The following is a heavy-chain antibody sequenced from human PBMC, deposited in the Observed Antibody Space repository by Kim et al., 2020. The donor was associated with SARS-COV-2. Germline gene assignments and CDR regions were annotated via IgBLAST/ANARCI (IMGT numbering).Heavy chain of an antibody. CDR2: IYYSGGT. Sequence: SETLSLTCTVSGGSISSYYWSWIRQPPGKGLEWIGYIYYSGGTNYNPSLKSRVTISVDTSKNQFSLKLSSVTAADTAVYYCARAGYGSGSYYGTFDYWGQGTLVTVSS. V-gene: IGHV4-59*01. CDR1: GGSISSYY. CDR3: ARAGYGSGSYYGTFDY. D-gene: IGHD3-10*01. J-gene: IGHJ4*02.